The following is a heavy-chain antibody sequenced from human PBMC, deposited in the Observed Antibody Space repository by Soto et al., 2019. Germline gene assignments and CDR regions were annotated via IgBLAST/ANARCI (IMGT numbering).Heavy chain of an antibody. V-gene: IGHV4-4*07. D-gene: IGHD2-8*01. Sequence: QVQLQESGPGLVKPSETLSLTCTVSGGSISSYYWSWIRQPAGKGLEWIGRIYTSGSTNYNPSLKSRVTMSVDTSKSQFSLKLSSVTAADTAVYYCARGGYCTNGVCYTHRVGFDYWGQGTLFTVSS. CDR2: IYTSGST. J-gene: IGHJ4*02. CDR1: GGSISSYY. CDR3: ARGGYCTNGVCYTHRVGFDY.